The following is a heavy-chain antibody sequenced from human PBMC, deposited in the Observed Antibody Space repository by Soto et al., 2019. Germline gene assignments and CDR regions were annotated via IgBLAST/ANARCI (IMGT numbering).Heavy chain of an antibody. CDR2: IWYDGSNK. J-gene: IGHJ3*02. V-gene: IGHV3-33*01. CDR3: ARRWGYDAFDI. CDR1: GFTFSTYG. D-gene: IGHD3-16*01. Sequence: QVQLVESGGGVVQPGRPLRLSCAASGFTFSTYGMHWVRQAPGKGLEWVAVIWYDGSNKYYADSVKGRFTISRDNSKNTLYLQMNSLRVEDTAVYYCARRWGYDAFDIWGQGTMVTVSS.